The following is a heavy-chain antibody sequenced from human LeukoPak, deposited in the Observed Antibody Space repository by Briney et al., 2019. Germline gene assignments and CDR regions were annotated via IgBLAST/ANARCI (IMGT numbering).Heavy chain of an antibody. CDR3: ARVRFLEWSGDY. Sequence: ASVKVSCKASGYTFTSYYMHWVRQAPGQGLEWMGIINPSGGSTSYAQKLQGRVTMTTDTSTSTAYMELRSLRSDDMAVYYCARVRFLEWSGDYWGQGTLVTVSS. J-gene: IGHJ4*02. V-gene: IGHV1-46*01. CDR1: GYTFTSYY. CDR2: INPSGGST. D-gene: IGHD3-3*01.